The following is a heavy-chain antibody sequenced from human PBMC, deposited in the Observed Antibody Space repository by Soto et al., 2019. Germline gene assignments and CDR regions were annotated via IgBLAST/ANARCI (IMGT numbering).Heavy chain of an antibody. V-gene: IGHV3-30-3*01. J-gene: IGHJ4*02. CDR2: ISYHGSDK. CDR3: ANAGVPRYYYDSSGYYYDY. Sequence: QVQLVESGGGVVQPGRSLRLSCAASGFSFSNHAMHWVRQAPGKGLEWVAVISYHGSDKYYAESVKGRFTISRDNSNNTLFLQMNSLRPEDTAVYYCANAGVPRYYYDSSGYYYDYWGRGTLVTVSS. CDR1: GFSFSNHA. D-gene: IGHD3-22*01.